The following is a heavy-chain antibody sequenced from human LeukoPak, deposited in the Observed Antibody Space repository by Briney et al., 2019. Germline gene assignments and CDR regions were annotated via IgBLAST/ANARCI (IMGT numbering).Heavy chain of an antibody. CDR3: AKDWDTAMVTVIDY. CDR2: IYSGGST. V-gene: IGHV3-53*01. Sequence: GGSLRLSCAASGFTVSSNYMSWVRQAPGKGLEWVSVIYSGGSTYYADSVKGRFTISRDNSKNTLYLQMNSLRAEDTAVYYCAKDWDTAMVTVIDYWGQGTLVTVSS. J-gene: IGHJ4*02. D-gene: IGHD5-18*01. CDR1: GFTVSSNY.